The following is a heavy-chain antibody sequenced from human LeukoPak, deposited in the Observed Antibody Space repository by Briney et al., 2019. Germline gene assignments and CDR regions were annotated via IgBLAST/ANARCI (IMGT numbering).Heavy chain of an antibody. D-gene: IGHD5-18*01. J-gene: IGHJ4*02. CDR3: ARASWIQPWYHIFDY. Sequence: SETLSLTCAVSGGSISSGGYAWSWIRQPPGKGLEWIGYIYHSGSTYYNPSLKSRVTISVDRSKNQFSLKLSSVTAAYTAVYYCARASWIQPWYHIFDYWGQGTLVTVSS. CDR1: GGSISSGGYA. CDR2: IYHSGST. V-gene: IGHV4-30-2*01.